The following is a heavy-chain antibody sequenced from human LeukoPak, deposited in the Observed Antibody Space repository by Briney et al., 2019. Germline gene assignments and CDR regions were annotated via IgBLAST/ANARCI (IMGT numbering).Heavy chain of an antibody. CDR2: VYHTGST. CDR1: GDPVSRGSYY. CDR3: ACGFASGWYSRYDP. V-gene: IGHV4-61*01. J-gene: IGHJ5*02. Sequence: PSETLSLTCTVSGDPVSRGSYYWSWIRQPPGKELEWIGYVYHTGSTNYNPSLKSRDTISVDTSKNEFYLKMTTVTAADTAVYSCACGFASGWYSRYDPWGQGTLVTVSS. D-gene: IGHD6-19*01.